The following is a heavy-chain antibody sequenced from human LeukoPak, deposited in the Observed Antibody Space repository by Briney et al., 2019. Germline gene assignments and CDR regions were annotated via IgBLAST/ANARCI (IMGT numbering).Heavy chain of an antibody. CDR2: ISSSGSTI. V-gene: IGHV3-11*01. D-gene: IGHD6-19*01. J-gene: IGHJ4*02. CDR1: GFTFSSYW. Sequence: GGSLRLSCAASGFTFSSYWMSWIRQAPGKGLEWVSYISSSGSTIYYADSVKGRFTISRDNAKNSLYLQMNSLRAEDTAVYYCARVGLVSAIVFDYWGQGTLVTVSS. CDR3: ARVGLVSAIVFDY.